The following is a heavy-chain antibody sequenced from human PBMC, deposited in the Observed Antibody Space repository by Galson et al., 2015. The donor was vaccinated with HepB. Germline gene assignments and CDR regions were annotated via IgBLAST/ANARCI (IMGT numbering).Heavy chain of an antibody. J-gene: IGHJ3*02. V-gene: IGHV3-30-3*01. CDR2: ISYDGSSK. CDR1: GFTFSSYA. Sequence: SLRLSCAASGFTFSSYALHWVRQAPGKGLGWVALISYDGSSKYSADSVKGRFTISRDNSKNTLYLQMNSLRAEDTAVYYCARGSLAASPHNAFDIWGQGTMVTVSS. CDR3: ARGSLAASPHNAFDI. D-gene: IGHD2-15*01.